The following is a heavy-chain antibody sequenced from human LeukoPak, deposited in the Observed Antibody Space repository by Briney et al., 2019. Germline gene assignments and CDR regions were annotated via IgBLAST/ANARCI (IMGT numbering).Heavy chain of an antibody. V-gene: IGHV3-48*01. CDR2: IDTTSRTM. CDR1: GFTLSSYS. D-gene: IGHD1-26*01. Sequence: GGSLRLSCSPSGFTLSSYSMNWVRQAPGKGLEWVAFIDTTSRTMYYAGPVKGRFSISRDNAKNSLFLQMNSLRVEDTAVYYCVRDRVGGSLDYWGQGTLVTVSS. J-gene: IGHJ4*02. CDR3: VRDRVGGSLDY.